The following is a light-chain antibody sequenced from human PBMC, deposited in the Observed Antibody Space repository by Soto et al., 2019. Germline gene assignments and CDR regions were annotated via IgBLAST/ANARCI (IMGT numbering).Light chain of an antibody. Sequence: EIVMTQSPATLSVSPGERATLSCRASQSVSNNLAWYQQKPGQAPRLLTYFASARATGIPARFSGSVSGTDFTLTISSLQSEDFAIYYCQQYNKWPLTFGGGTKVEIK. J-gene: IGKJ4*01. CDR2: FAS. CDR3: QQYNKWPLT. V-gene: IGKV3-15*01. CDR1: QSVSNN.